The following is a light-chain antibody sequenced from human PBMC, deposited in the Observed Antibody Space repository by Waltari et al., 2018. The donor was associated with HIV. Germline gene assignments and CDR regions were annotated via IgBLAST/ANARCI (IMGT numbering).Light chain of an antibody. CDR2: GAS. J-gene: IGKJ4*01. CDR1: QSVSSSY. CDR3: QQYGSSLLT. Sequence: DIVCTQSPGPLSFSPGERATLSCRASQSVSSSYLAWYQQKPGQAPRLLIYGASSRATGIPDRFSGSGSGTDFTLTISRLEPEDFAVYYCQQYGSSLLTFGGGTKVEIK. V-gene: IGKV3-20*01.